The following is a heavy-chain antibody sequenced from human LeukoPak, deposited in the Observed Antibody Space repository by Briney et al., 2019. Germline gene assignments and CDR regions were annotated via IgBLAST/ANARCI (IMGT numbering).Heavy chain of an antibody. Sequence: PGGSLRLSCAAVGFTFRAFSMTWVRQAPGKGLEWVSHISSRSSNIFYADSVKGRFTISRDDAKNSLYLQMNSLRDEDTAVYYCVRGDDFWTRQEYYYYGMDVWGHGTTVTVSS. CDR2: ISSRSSNI. CDR3: VRGDDFWTRQEYYYYGMDV. CDR1: GFTFRAFS. D-gene: IGHD3-3*01. J-gene: IGHJ6*02. V-gene: IGHV3-48*02.